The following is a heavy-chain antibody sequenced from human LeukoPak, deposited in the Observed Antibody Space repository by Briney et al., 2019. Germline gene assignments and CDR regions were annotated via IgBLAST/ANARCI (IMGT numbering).Heavy chain of an antibody. Sequence: GASVTVSCKASGYTFTGYYMHWVRQAPGQGLEWMGWINPNSGDTNSAQKFQGRVTMTRDTSMSTAYMELSRLRSDDTAVYYCARGGYTYGLHGMDVWGQGTTVTVSS. CDR2: INPNSGDT. CDR3: ARGGYTYGLHGMDV. CDR1: GYTFTGYY. V-gene: IGHV1-2*02. J-gene: IGHJ6*02. D-gene: IGHD5-18*01.